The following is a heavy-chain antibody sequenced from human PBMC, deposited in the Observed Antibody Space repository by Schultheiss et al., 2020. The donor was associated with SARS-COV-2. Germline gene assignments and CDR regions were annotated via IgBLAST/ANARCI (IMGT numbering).Heavy chain of an antibody. CDR1: GGSISSGGYS. J-gene: IGHJ4*02. CDR2: IYHSGST. Sequence: SQTLSLTCAVSGGSISSGGYSWSWIRQPPGKGLEWIGYIYHSGSTYYNPSLKSRVTISVDRSKNQFSLKLSSVTAADTAVYYCARHSPGGGYAYFDYWGQGTLVTVSS. D-gene: IGHD3-22*01. CDR3: ARHSPGGGYAYFDY. V-gene: IGHV4-30-2*02.